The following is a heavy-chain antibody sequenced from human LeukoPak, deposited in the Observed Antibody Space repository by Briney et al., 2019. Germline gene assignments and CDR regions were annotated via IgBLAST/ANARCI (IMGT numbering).Heavy chain of an antibody. CDR1: GGSISSGSYY. CDR2: IYTSGST. D-gene: IGHD2-21*01. CDR3: ARAGITVIDNNWFDP. Sequence: TSQTLSLTCTVSGGSISSGSYYWSWIRQPAGKGLEWIGRIYTSGSTNYNPSLKSRVTISVDTSKNQFSLKLSSVTAADTAVYYCARAGITVIDNNWFDPWGQGTLVTVSS. J-gene: IGHJ5*02. V-gene: IGHV4-61*02.